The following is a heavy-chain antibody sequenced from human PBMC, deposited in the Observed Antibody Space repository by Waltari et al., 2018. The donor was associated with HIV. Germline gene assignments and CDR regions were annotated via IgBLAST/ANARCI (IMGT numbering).Heavy chain of an antibody. CDR3: ARESMVRGVIPDY. Sequence: EVQLVESGGGLVRPGGSLRLSCAASGSTFSSYSMNWVRQAPGKGLEWVSSISSSSSYIYYADSVKGRFTISRDNAKNSLYLQMNSLRAEDTAVYYCARESMVRGVIPDYWGQGTLVTVSS. V-gene: IGHV3-21*01. CDR1: GSTFSSYS. J-gene: IGHJ4*02. CDR2: ISSSSSYI. D-gene: IGHD3-10*01.